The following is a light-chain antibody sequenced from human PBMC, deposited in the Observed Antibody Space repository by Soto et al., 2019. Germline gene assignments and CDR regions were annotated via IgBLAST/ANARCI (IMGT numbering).Light chain of an antibody. CDR1: SIDVGHPYNY. CDR2: GVS. V-gene: IGLV2-14*03. Sequence: QSALTQPASVSGSPGQSITISCTGTSIDVGHPYNYVSWYQQYPGKAPTLLILGVSNRPSGISGRFSGSKSGNTASLTISGLQPEDEADYYCMSYIASTTTHWVLGGGTKLTVL. J-gene: IGLJ3*02. CDR3: MSYIASTTTHWV.